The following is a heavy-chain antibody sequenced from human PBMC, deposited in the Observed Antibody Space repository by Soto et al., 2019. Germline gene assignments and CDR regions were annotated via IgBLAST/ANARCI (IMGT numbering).Heavy chain of an antibody. CDR1: GGTFSRYT. D-gene: IGHD6-19*01. J-gene: IGHJ4*02. Sequence: SVKVAFKASGGTFSRYTISWVRQAPGQGLEWMGRIIPILGIANYAQKFQGRVTITADKSTSTAYMELSSLRSEDTAVYYCAFSSGWSHWGQGTLVTVSS. V-gene: IGHV1-69*02. CDR3: AFSSGWSH. CDR2: IIPILGIA.